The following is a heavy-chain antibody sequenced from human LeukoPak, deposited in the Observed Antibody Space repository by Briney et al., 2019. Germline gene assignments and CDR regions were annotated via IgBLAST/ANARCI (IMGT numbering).Heavy chain of an antibody. D-gene: IGHD6-19*01. CDR1: GFTFNNYA. CDR3: AKEVAVAGALDY. V-gene: IGHV3-23*01. J-gene: IGHJ4*02. CDR2: ISGTGSST. Sequence: GGSLRLSCAASGFTFNNYAMNWVRQGPGEGLEWVSAISGTGSSTYYADSVKGRFTISRDNSKNTLYLQMNSLRAEDTAVYYCAKEVAVAGALDYWGQGTLVTVSS.